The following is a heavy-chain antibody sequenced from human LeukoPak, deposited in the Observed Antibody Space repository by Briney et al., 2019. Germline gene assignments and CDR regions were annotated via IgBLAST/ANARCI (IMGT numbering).Heavy chain of an antibody. D-gene: IGHD3-9*01. J-gene: IGHJ3*02. Sequence: SVKVSCKASGGTDSTYAISWVRQAPGQGLEWMGGIIPIFGTANYAQKFQGRVTITADESTSTAYMELSSLRSEDTAVYYCARGVGNYDILTGYYTGAFDIWGQGTMVTVSS. V-gene: IGHV1-69*13. CDR1: GGTDSTYA. CDR2: IIPIFGTA. CDR3: ARGVGNYDILTGYYTGAFDI.